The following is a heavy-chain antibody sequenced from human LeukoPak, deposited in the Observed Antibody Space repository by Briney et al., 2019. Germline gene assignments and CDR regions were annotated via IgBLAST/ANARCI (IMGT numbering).Heavy chain of an antibody. CDR3: AKDRTEQILYDAFDI. CDR2: MNPNSGNT. Sequence: ASVKVSCKASGYTFTSYDINWVRQATGQGLEWMGWMNPNSGNTGYAQKFQGRVTMTRNTSISTAYMELSSLRAEDTAVYYCAKDRTEQILYDAFDIWGQGTMVTVSS. D-gene: IGHD3-10*01. CDR1: GYTFTSYD. V-gene: IGHV1-8*01. J-gene: IGHJ3*02.